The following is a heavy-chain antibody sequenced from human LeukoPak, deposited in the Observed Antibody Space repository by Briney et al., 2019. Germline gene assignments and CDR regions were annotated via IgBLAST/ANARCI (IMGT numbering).Heavy chain of an antibody. CDR1: GGSISSYY. CDR2: IYYSGST. V-gene: IGHV4-59*12. CDR3: ARDRPGDFLEWLFDDAFDI. J-gene: IGHJ3*02. D-gene: IGHD3-3*01. Sequence: PSETLSLTCTASGGSISSYYWSWIRQPPGKGLEWIWYIYYSGSTNYNPSLKSRVTISVDTSKNQFSLKLSSVTAADTAVYYCARDRPGDFLEWLFDDAFDIWGQGTMVTVSS.